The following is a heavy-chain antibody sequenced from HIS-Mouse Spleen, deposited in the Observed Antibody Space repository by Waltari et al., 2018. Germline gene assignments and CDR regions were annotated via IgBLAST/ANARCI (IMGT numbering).Heavy chain of an antibody. CDR1: GGSFSGYY. Sequence: QVQLQQWGAGLLKPSETLSLTCAVYGGSFSGYYWSWIRQPPGKGLEWIGEINHSGSTNSHPSLKSRVTISVDTSKNQFSLKLSSVTAADTAVYYCARGGSYGSGSYYSGFFDYWGQGTLVTVSS. CDR2: INHSGST. D-gene: IGHD3-10*01. J-gene: IGHJ4*02. CDR3: ARGGSYGSGSYYSGFFDY. V-gene: IGHV4-34*01.